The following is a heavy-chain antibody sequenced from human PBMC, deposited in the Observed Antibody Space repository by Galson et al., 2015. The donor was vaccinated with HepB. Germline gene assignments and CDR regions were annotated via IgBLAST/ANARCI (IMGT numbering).Heavy chain of an antibody. CDR3: VRDGGDSYNWFDL. V-gene: IGHV3-48*02. Sequence: SLRLSCAASGFTLSDYRMNWVRQAPGQGLEWLSYISRSSKVIHYADSVKGRFTIPRDHAKNSLYLQMDSLRDGDTAVYHCVRDGGDSYNWFDLWGQGTLVTVSS. D-gene: IGHD2-21*01. J-gene: IGHJ5*02. CDR2: ISRSSKVI. CDR1: GFTLSDYR.